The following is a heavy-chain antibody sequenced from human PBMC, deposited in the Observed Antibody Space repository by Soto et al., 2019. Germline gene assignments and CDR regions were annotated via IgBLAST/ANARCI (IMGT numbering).Heavy chain of an antibody. D-gene: IGHD6-19*01. CDR1: GFPFSTYS. CDR3: ARSIAVAGLDS. V-gene: IGHV3-30-3*01. CDR2: ISYDGSKK. Sequence: PGGSLRLSCEASGFPFSTYSMHWVRQTPGKGLEWVALISYDGSKKYYTDSVKGRFTISRDISRNTVYLHMNSLTAEDTAIYYCARSIAVAGLDSWGQGSQVTVSS. J-gene: IGHJ5*01.